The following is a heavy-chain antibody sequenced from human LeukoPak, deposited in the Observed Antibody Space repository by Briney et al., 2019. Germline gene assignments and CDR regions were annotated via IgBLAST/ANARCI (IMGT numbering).Heavy chain of an antibody. CDR2: IYTSGST. J-gene: IGHJ6*03. Sequence: PSETLSLTCTVSGGSISSYYWSWIRQPAGKGLEWIGRIYTSGSTNYNPSLKSRVTMSVDTSKNQFSLKLSSVTAADTAVYYCARVTYSSSPDLDYYYYYMDVWGKGTTVTVSS. CDR3: ARVTYSSSPDLDYYYYYMDV. CDR1: GGSISSYY. D-gene: IGHD6-6*01. V-gene: IGHV4-4*07.